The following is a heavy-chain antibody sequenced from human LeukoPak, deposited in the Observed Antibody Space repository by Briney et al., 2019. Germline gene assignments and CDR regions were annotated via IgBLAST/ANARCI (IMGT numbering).Heavy chain of an antibody. Sequence: GGSLRLSCAVSGITLSNYGMSWGRQAPGKGLEWVAGISGSGGGAKYADSVKGRFTISRDNPKNTLYLQMNSLRAEDTAVYFCAKRGVVIRVILVGFHKEANYFDSWGQGVLVTVSS. V-gene: IGHV3-23*01. CDR2: ISGSGGGA. CDR3: AKRGVVIRVILVGFHKEANYFDS. CDR1: GITLSNYG. J-gene: IGHJ4*02. D-gene: IGHD3-22*01.